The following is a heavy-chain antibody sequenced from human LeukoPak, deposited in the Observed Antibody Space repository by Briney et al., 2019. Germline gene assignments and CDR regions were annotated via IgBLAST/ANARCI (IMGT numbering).Heavy chain of an antibody. CDR3: ARGKAAVAFPHDY. J-gene: IGHJ4*02. CDR1: GGSISSGGYY. V-gene: IGHV4-31*03. Sequence: SQTLSLTCTVSGGSISSGGYYWSWIRQHPGKGLEWIGYIYYSGSTYYNPSLKSRVTISVDTSKNQFSLKLSSVTAADTAVYYCARGKAAVAFPHDYWGQGTLVTVSS. D-gene: IGHD6-19*01. CDR2: IYYSGST.